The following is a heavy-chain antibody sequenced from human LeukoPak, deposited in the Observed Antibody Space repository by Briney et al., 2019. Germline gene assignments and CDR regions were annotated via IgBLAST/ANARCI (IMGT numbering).Heavy chain of an antibody. CDR2: IYHSGST. CDR3: ARGRRLGIQLYYFDY. Sequence: SETLSLTCAVSGGSISSSNWWGWVRQPPGKVLECIGEIYHSGSTNYNPSLKSRVTISVDKSKNQFSLTLSSVTAADTAVYYCARGRRLGIQLYYFDYWGQGTLVTVSS. D-gene: IGHD7-27*01. J-gene: IGHJ4*02. CDR1: GGSISSSNW. V-gene: IGHV4-4*02.